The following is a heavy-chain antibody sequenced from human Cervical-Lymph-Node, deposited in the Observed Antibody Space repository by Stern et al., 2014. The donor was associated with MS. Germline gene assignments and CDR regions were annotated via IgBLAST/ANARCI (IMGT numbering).Heavy chain of an antibody. J-gene: IGHJ6*02. D-gene: IGHD1-1*01. CDR2: IYPDDSDI. V-gene: IGHV5-51*03. CDR1: GYTFTNNW. Sequence: VQLVESGAEVKKPGESLKISCKGSGYTFTNNWIAWVRQMPGKGLEWMGIIYPDDSDIRYSPSLQGQVPISADKSISTAYLKRRSLKAADSAVYYWARPPPRRKWDDPNYGMDVWGQGTTVTVSS. CDR3: ARPPPRRKWDDPNYGMDV.